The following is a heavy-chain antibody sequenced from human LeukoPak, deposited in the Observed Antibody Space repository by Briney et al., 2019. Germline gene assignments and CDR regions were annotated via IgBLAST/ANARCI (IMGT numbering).Heavy chain of an antibody. Sequence: ASVKVSCKASGYTFTSYAMHWVRQAPGQRLEWMGWINAGNGNTEYSQKFQGRVTITRDTSASTAYMELSSLRSEDTAVYYCAREAGYGDHAYYYWGQGTLVTVSS. CDR3: AREAGYGDHAYYY. CDR1: GYTFTSYA. D-gene: IGHD4-17*01. V-gene: IGHV1-3*01. J-gene: IGHJ4*02. CDR2: INAGNGNT.